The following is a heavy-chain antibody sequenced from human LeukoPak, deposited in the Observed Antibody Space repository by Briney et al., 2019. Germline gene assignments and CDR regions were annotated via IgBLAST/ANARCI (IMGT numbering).Heavy chain of an antibody. V-gene: IGHV1-46*01. Sequence: ASVKVSCKASGYTFTSYYMHWLRQAPGQGFEWMGAIHPSGGSTTSAQRLQDRLTMTRDMSTSTVYMELSSLRSEDTAIYYCARGGTVVVIAANDYWGQGTLDTVSS. J-gene: IGHJ4*02. CDR2: IHPSGGST. D-gene: IGHD2-15*01. CDR3: ARGGTVVVIAANDY. CDR1: GYTFTSYY.